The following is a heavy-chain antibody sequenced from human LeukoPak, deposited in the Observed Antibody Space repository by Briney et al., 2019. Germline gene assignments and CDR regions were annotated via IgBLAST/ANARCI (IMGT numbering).Heavy chain of an antibody. Sequence: SETLSLTCTVSGGSISSNNYYWGWIRQPPGKGLEWIGSIYYSGSTYNNPSLKSRVTISVDTTKNQFSLNLSSVTAADTAVYYCARRGIAAAGYDYWGQGTLVTVSS. CDR3: ARRGIAAAGYDY. CDR1: GGSISSNNYY. V-gene: IGHV4-39*01. J-gene: IGHJ4*02. CDR2: IYYSGST. D-gene: IGHD6-13*01.